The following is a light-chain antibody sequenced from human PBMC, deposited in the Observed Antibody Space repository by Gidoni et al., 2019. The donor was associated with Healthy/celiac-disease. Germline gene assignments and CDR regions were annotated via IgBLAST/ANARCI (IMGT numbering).Light chain of an antibody. Sequence: EIVLTQSPGTLSLSPGERATRSCRASQSVSSSYLAWYQQKPGPAPRLLIYGASSRATGIPDRFSGSGSGTDFTLTISRLEPEYFAVYYCQQYGSSKTFGQGTKVEIQ. V-gene: IGKV3-20*01. CDR1: QSVSSSY. CDR3: QQYGSSKT. CDR2: GAS. J-gene: IGKJ1*01.